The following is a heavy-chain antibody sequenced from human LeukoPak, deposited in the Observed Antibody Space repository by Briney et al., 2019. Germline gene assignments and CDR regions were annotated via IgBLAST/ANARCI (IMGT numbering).Heavy chain of an antibody. J-gene: IGHJ6*03. V-gene: IGHV4-4*07. Sequence: PSETLSLTCTASGCSINYYYWSWLRQSAGTGLEWVGRIYITGSTNYNPSLQSRLSMSVDTSKNQFSLRLTSVSAADTAVYYCARLEYYDSTGYSPGYYMDVWGKGITVTVSS. CDR3: ARLEYYDSTGYSPGYYMDV. CDR2: IYITGST. CDR1: GCSINYYY. D-gene: IGHD3-22*01.